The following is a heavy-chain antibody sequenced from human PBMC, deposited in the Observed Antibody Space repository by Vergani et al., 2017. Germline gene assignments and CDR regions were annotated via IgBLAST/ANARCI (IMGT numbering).Heavy chain of an antibody. Sequence: VQLVESGGNVVQSGTSLRLSCAASGFTFSSYSMNWVRQAPGKGLEWVSYISSSSGTIYYADSVKGRFTISRDNAKNSLYLQMNSLRAEDTAVYYCALVSSSTNYYYYYMDVWGKGTTVTVSS. J-gene: IGHJ6*03. D-gene: IGHD6-13*01. CDR3: ALVSSSTNYYYYYMDV. CDR1: GFTFSSYS. CDR2: ISSSSGTI. V-gene: IGHV3-48*01.